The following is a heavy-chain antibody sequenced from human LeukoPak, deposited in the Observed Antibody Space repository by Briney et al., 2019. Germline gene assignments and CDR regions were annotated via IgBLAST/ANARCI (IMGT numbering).Heavy chain of an antibody. CDR3: AREAGGDYFGYFDY. D-gene: IGHD4-17*01. J-gene: IGHJ4*02. Sequence: GASVTVSCTASGYTFTGFYMHWVRQAPGQGLEWMGWINPNSGGTNYAQKFQGRVTMTRDTSISTAYMELSRLRSDDTAVYYCAREAGGDYFGYFDYWGRGTLVTVSS. CDR1: GYTFTGFY. V-gene: IGHV1-2*02. CDR2: INPNSGGT.